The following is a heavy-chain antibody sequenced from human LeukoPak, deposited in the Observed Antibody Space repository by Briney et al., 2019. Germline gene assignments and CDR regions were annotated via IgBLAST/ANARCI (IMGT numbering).Heavy chain of an antibody. D-gene: IGHD5-18*01. CDR1: GFTFSSYS. Sequence: PGGSLRLSCAASGFTFSSYSMNWVGQAPGKGLEWVSSISSSSSYIYYADSVKGRFTISRDNAKNSLYLQMNSLRAEDTAVYYCARGRAAMVPLFDYWGQGTLVTVSS. J-gene: IGHJ4*02. V-gene: IGHV3-21*01. CDR3: ARGRAAMVPLFDY. CDR2: ISSSSSYI.